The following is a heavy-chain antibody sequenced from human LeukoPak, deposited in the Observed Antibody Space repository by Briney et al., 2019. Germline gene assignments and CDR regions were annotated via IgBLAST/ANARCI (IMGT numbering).Heavy chain of an antibody. D-gene: IGHD3-10*01. CDR3: ATLGGTYYYGSGSYRAFDI. V-gene: IGHV4-34*01. Sequence: SETLSLTCAVYGGSFSGYYWSWIRQPPGKGLEWIGEINHSGSTNYNPSLKSRVTISVDTSKNQFSLKLSSVTAADTAVYYCATLGGTYYYGSGSYRAFDIWGQGTMVTVPS. J-gene: IGHJ3*02. CDR2: INHSGST. CDR1: GGSFSGYY.